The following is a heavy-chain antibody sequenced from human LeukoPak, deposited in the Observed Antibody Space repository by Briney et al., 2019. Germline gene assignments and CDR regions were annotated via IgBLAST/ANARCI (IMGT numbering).Heavy chain of an antibody. V-gene: IGHV3-7*01. Sequence: GGPMRLPCAASGFTFSNYWMNWVRQAPGKGLEWVANIKQDGGEKNYVDTVKGRFTISRDNAKNSLYLQMNSLRAEDTAVYYCVRESQRDIWNGYNFDYWGQGTLVTVSS. D-gene: IGHD3-3*01. CDR2: IKQDGGEK. CDR1: GFTFSNYW. CDR3: VRESQRDIWNGYNFDY. J-gene: IGHJ4*02.